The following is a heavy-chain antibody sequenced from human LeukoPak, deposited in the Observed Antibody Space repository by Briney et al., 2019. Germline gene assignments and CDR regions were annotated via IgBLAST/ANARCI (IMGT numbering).Heavy chain of an antibody. Sequence: GGSLRLSCAASGFTFSSYSMNWVRQAPGKGLEWASSISSSSSYIYYADSVKGRFTISRDNAKNSLYLQMNSLRAEDTAVYYCARAERVQQLVYYYYYMDVWGKGTMVTVSS. CDR2: ISSSSSYI. CDR3: ARAERVQQLVYYYYYMDV. D-gene: IGHD6-6*01. J-gene: IGHJ6*03. CDR1: GFTFSSYS. V-gene: IGHV3-21*01.